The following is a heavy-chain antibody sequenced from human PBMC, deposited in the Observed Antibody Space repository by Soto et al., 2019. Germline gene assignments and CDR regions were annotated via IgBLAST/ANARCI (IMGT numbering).Heavy chain of an antibody. CDR2: ISSRSSYI. V-gene: IGHV3-21*01. Sequence: RGSLRLSCAASGFTFNNYNMNWVRQAPGKGLEWVSSISSRSSYIYYADSVKGRFTISRDNAKNSLYLQMNNLRAEDTAVYYCARDNVPSDFFDYWGQGTLVTVSS. J-gene: IGHJ4*02. CDR1: GFTFNNYN. CDR3: ARDNVPSDFFDY. D-gene: IGHD2-8*01.